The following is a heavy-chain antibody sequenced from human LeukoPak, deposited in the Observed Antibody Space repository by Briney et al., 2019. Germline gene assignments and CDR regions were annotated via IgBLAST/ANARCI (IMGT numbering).Heavy chain of an antibody. CDR1: GFTFSSYA. CDR3: ARVSRFSSWYTNAFDI. D-gene: IGHD6-13*01. CDR2: ISYDGSNK. V-gene: IGHV3-30-3*01. Sequence: GGSLRLSCAASGFTFSSYAMHWVRQAPGKGLEWVAVISYDGSNKYYADSVKGRFTISRDNSKNTLYLQMNSLRAEDTAVYYCARVSRFSSWYTNAFDIWGQGTMVTVSS. J-gene: IGHJ3*02.